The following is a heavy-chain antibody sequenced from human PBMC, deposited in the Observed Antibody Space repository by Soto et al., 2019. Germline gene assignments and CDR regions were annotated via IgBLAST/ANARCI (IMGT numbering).Heavy chain of an antibody. V-gene: IGHV4-31*03. J-gene: IGHJ4*02. CDR2: IYDSESA. Sequence: QVQLQASGPGLVKASQTLSLICSVSGESISSGGYYWSWIRHHPGKGLEWIGYIYDSESAYYNPSLKSRVTISMDWSKNHFAMKLSSVTAADTAVYYCARASSSSSAADYWGQGTLITVSS. D-gene: IGHD6-6*01. CDR1: GESISSGGYY. CDR3: ARASSSSSAADY.